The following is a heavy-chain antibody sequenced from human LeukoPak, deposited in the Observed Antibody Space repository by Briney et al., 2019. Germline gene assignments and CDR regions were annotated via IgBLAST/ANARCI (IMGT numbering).Heavy chain of an antibody. CDR3: ARLNAYSSSWFAT. CDR2: IYYSGST. Sequence: SETLSLTCSVSGASISSYHWSWIRQPPGKGLEWIGYIYYSGSTNYNPSLKSRVTISVDTSKNQSSLKLSSVTAADTAVYYCARLNAYSSSWFATWGQGTLVTVSS. V-gene: IGHV4-59*08. D-gene: IGHD6-13*01. CDR1: GASISSYH. J-gene: IGHJ5*02.